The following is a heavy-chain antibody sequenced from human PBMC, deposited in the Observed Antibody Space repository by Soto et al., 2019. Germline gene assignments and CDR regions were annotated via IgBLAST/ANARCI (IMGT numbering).Heavy chain of an antibody. V-gene: IGHV3-11*01. CDR2: ISSSGSTI. CDR1: GFTFSDYY. J-gene: IGHJ6*03. CDR3: ARAHDPHSSPYYMDV. Sequence: PGGSLRLSCAASGFTFSDYYMSWIRQAPGKGLEWVSYISSSGSTIYYADSVKGRFTISRDNAKNSLYLQMNSLRAEDTAVYYCARAHDPHSSPYYMDVWGKGTTVTVSS. D-gene: IGHD6-13*01.